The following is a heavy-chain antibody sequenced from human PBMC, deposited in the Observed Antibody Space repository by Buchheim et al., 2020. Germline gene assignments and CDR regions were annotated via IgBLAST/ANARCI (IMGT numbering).Heavy chain of an antibody. CDR3: AKDSRYCSSTSCNSYYYYGMDV. CDR1: GFTFNIYA. V-gene: IGHV3-30*04. D-gene: IGHD2-2*02. CDR2: ISYDESNK. Sequence: QMVESGGGVVQPGTSLRLSCAASGFTFNIYAMHWVRQAPGKGLEWVAVISYDESNKQYGDSVKGRFTISSNNSNNTLDLQMNSLRAEDTAVYYCAKDSRYCSSTSCNSYYYYGMDVWGQGTT. J-gene: IGHJ6*02.